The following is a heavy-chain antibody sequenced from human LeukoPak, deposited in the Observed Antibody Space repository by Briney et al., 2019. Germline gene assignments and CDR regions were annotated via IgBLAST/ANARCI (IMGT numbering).Heavy chain of an antibody. D-gene: IGHD6-13*01. CDR1: GFTFSDYY. V-gene: IGHV3-66*01. CDR3: ARGGPAAGRFDY. Sequence: PGGSLRLSCAASGFTFSDYYMNWVRQAPGKGLEWVSVIYSGGSTYYADSVKGRFTISRDNSKNTLYLQMNSLRAEDTAVYYCARGGPAAGRFDYWGQGTLVTVSS. J-gene: IGHJ4*02. CDR2: IYSGGST.